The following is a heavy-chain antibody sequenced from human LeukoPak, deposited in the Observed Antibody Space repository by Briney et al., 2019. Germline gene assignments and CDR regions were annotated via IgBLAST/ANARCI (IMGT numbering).Heavy chain of an antibody. Sequence: PSDTLSLTCIVSGGSMSSYYWSWLRHPAGKGLEWLGRMYTDGSTNYNPFLNGRVTISVDTSKKHFSLRLNSVTAADTAVDYCARQSAYSKGFDYWGQGTLVTVSS. J-gene: IGHJ4*02. CDR2: MYTDGST. V-gene: IGHV4-4*07. CDR1: GGSMSSYY. D-gene: IGHD5-18*01. CDR3: ARQSAYSKGFDY.